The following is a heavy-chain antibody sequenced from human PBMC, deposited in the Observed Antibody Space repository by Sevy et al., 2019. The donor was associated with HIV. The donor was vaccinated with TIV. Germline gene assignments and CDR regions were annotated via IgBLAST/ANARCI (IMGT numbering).Heavy chain of an antibody. J-gene: IGHJ4*02. CDR3: ARGKSGYGYGLDY. D-gene: IGHD5-18*01. V-gene: IGHV3-66*01. CDR2: IYSDGST. CDR1: GFPVSSIY. Sequence: GGSLRLSCAASGFPVSSIYMSWVRQAPGKGLEWVSVIYSDGSTYHADSVKGRFTISRDNSKNTPYLQMNSLRVEDTAVYYCARGKSGYGYGLDYWGQGTLVTVSS.